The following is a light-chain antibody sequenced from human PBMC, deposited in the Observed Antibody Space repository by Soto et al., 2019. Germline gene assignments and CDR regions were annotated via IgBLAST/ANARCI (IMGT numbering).Light chain of an antibody. CDR3: QQYNSWPLT. J-gene: IGKJ4*01. CDR2: DAS. CDR1: QNVYTY. Sequence: EIVLTQSPAALSLSPGERSTLSFMASQNVYTYLTWYQQKPGQAPRLLIYDASNRATGIPTRFSGSGSGTEFTLTISSLQSEDFAVYYCQQYNSWPLTFGGGTKVDI. V-gene: IGKV3D-15*01.